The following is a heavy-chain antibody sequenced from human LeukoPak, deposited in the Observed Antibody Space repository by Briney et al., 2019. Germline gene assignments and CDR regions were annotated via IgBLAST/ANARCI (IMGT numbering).Heavy chain of an antibody. CDR1: GFSVSNNY. J-gene: IGHJ4*02. D-gene: IGHD3-22*01. CDR3: AREVSEGFDF. V-gene: IGHV3-53*01. Sequence: GGSLRLSCAASGFSVSNNYMSWVRQAPGKGLEWVSLIYSGGDKRYAASVKGRFAISRDNAKNSLYLQMNSLRAEDTALYYCAREVSEGFDFWGQGTLVTVSS. CDR2: IYSGGDK.